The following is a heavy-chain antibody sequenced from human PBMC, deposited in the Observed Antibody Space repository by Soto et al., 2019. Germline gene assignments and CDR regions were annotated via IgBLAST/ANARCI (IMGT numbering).Heavy chain of an antibody. CDR1: GYTFITND. D-gene: IGHD3-3*01. J-gene: IGHJ4*02. Sequence: ASVKVSCKASGYTFITNDINWVRQASGQGLEWMGWMKPSTGDSGSDPDFQGRITMTRDTATSTAYMELSSLKFEDTAVYYCARGWVEGLSRQPPTDYWGQGTLVTVSS. V-gene: IGHV1-8*01. CDR2: MKPSTGDS. CDR3: ARGWVEGLSRQPPTDY.